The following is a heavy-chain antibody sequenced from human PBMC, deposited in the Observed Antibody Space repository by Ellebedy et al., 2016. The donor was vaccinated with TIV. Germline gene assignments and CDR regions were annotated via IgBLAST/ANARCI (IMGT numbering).Heavy chain of an antibody. CDR2: IRAYNGNT. Sequence: AASVQVSCKASGYTFTSYGISWARHSPGQGLEWMGWIRAYNGNTNYAQKLQGRVTMTTDTSTSTAYMELRSLRSDDTAVYYCARDGYNGGINYWGQGTLVTVSS. J-gene: IGHJ4*02. CDR1: GYTFTSYG. V-gene: IGHV1-18*01. D-gene: IGHD5-24*01. CDR3: ARDGYNGGINY.